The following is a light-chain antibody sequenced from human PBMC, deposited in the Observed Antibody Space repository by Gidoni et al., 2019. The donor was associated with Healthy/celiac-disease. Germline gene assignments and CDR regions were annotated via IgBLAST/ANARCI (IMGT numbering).Light chain of an antibody. CDR3: AAWDDSLNGLWV. Sequence: QSVLTQPPSASGTPGQRVTIPCSGSSSNIGSNTVNWYQQLPGTAPKLLIYSKNQRPSGVPDRFSGSKSGTSASLAISGLQSEDEADYYCAAWDDSLNGLWVFGGGTKLTVL. CDR1: SSNIGSNT. J-gene: IGLJ3*02. V-gene: IGLV1-44*01. CDR2: SKN.